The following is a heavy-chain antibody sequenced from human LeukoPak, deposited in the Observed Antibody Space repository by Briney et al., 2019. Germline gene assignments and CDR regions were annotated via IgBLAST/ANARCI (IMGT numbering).Heavy chain of an antibody. Sequence: SQTLSLTCDISGDSFSRNDAAWNWIRQSPSRGLEWLGRTHYGSGWINDYAVSLGSRIVVSADTSKNQFSLQLNSVTPEDTAVYYCARGRRVYYGMDVWGQGTTVTVSS. CDR3: ARGRRVYYGMDV. D-gene: IGHD6-6*01. V-gene: IGHV6-1*01. J-gene: IGHJ6*02. CDR1: GDSFSRNDAA. CDR2: THYGSGWIN.